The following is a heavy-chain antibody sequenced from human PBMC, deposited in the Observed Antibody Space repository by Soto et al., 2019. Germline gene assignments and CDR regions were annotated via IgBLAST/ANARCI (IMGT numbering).Heavy chain of an antibody. CDR3: AKAYSYSMAGDAFDI. V-gene: IGHV3-9*01. J-gene: IGHJ3*02. Sequence: SLRLSCAASGFTFDDYAMHWVRQAPGKGLEWVSGISWNSGSIGYADSVKGRFTISRDNAKNSLYLQMNSLRAEDTALYYCAKAYSYSMAGDAFDIWGQGTMVTVSS. D-gene: IGHD5-18*01. CDR2: ISWNSGSI. CDR1: GFTFDDYA.